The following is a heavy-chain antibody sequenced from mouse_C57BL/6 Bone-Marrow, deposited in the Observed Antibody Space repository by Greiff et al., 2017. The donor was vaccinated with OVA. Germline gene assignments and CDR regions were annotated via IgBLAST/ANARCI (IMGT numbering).Heavy chain of an antibody. V-gene: IGHV1-61*01. D-gene: IGHD2-4*01. J-gene: IGHJ2*01. CDR3: ARESIYYDYVVDY. CDR2: IYPSDSET. CDR1: GYTFTSYW. Sequence: QVQLQQPGAELVRPGSSVKLSCKASGYTFTSYWMDWVKQRPGQGLEWIGNIYPSDSETHYNQKFKDKATLTVDKSSSTAYMQLSSLTSEDSAVYYCARESIYYDYVVDYWGQGTTLTVSS.